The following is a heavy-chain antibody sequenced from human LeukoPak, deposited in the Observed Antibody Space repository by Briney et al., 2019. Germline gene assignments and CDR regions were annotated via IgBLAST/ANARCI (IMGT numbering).Heavy chain of an antibody. CDR3: ARDLGVRGVGNAIYYYGMDV. V-gene: IGHV4-34*01. D-gene: IGHD3-10*01. CDR1: GGSFSGYY. J-gene: IGHJ6*02. CDR2: INHSGST. Sequence: SETLSLTCAVYGGSFSGYYWSWIRQPPGKGLEWIGEINHSGSTNYNPSLKSRVTISVDTSKNQFSLKLSSVTAADTAVYYCARDLGVRGVGNAIYYYGMDVWGQGTTVTVSS.